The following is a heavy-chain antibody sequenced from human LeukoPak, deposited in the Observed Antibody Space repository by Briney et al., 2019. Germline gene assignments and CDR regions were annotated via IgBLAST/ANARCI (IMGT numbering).Heavy chain of an antibody. CDR3: AREQGRLFDY. Sequence: GGSLRLSCAASGFTFSSDWMSWVRQAPGKGLEWVANIKQDGSEKYYVDSVKGRFTISRDNAKNSLYLQMNSLRAEDTAVYYCAREQGRLFDYWGQGTLVTVSS. J-gene: IGHJ4*02. CDR1: GFTFSSDW. V-gene: IGHV3-7*03. CDR2: IKQDGSEK. D-gene: IGHD3-10*01.